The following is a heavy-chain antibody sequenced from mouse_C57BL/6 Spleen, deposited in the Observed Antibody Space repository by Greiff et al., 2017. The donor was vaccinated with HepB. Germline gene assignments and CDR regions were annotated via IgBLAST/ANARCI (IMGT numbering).Heavy chain of an antibody. J-gene: IGHJ2*01. D-gene: IGHD2-4*01. Sequence: LQQPGAELVRPGSSVKLSCKASGYTFTSYWMHWVKQRPIQGLEWIGNIDPSDSETHYNQKFKDKATLTVDKSSSTAYMQLSSLTSEDSAVYYCARDYGGSYFDYWGQGTTLTVSS. CDR2: IDPSDSET. V-gene: IGHV1-52*01. CDR3: ARDYGGSYFDY. CDR1: GYTFTSYW.